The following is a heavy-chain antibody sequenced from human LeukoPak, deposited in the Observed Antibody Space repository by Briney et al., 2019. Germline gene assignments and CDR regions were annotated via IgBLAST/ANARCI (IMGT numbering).Heavy chain of an antibody. D-gene: IGHD2-2*03. CDR1: GFSLSTSGMC. J-gene: IGHJ4*02. Sequence: SGPTLVNPTQTLTLTCTFSGFSLSTSGMCVSWIRQPPGKALEWLARIDWDDDKYYSTSLKTRLTISKDTSKNQVVLTMTNMDPVDTATYYGARICGYCSTTSCFNWGQGTLVTVSS. CDR3: ARICGYCSTTSCFN. CDR2: IDWDDDK. V-gene: IGHV2-70*11.